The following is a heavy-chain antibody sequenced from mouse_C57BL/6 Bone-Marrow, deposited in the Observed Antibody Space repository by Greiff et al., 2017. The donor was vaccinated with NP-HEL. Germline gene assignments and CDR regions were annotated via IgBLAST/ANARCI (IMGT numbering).Heavy chain of an antibody. D-gene: IGHD1-1*01. CDR1: GFTFSDYG. CDR3: ARRYFRDLDY. CDR2: ISSGSSTI. V-gene: IGHV5-17*01. Sequence: EVKLVESGGGLVKPGGSLKLSCAASGFTFSDYGMHWVRQAPEKGLEWVAYISSGSSTIYYADTVKGRFTISRDNAKNTLFLQMTRLRSEETAMYYCARRYFRDLDYWGQGTTLTVSS. J-gene: IGHJ2*01.